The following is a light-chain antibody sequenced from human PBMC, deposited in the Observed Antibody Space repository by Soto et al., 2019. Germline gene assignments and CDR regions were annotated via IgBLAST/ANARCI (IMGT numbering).Light chain of an antibody. V-gene: IGKV3-20*01. Sequence: ESLLTQSPGTLSLSPGERATLSCRASRSVSTRYITWYQQKPGQAPRLLIYVASIRATGIPDRFSGSGSGTDFTLTISRLEAEDFAVYYCQEFGDSPPAFTFGQGTKLEI. J-gene: IGKJ2*01. CDR2: VAS. CDR3: QEFGDSPPAFT. CDR1: RSVSTRY.